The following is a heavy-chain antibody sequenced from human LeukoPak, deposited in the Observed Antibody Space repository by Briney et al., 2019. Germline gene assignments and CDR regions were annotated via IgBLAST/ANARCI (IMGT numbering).Heavy chain of an antibody. CDR1: GGSFSGYY. V-gene: IGHV4-34*01. CDR3: ARITGTTKVDY. Sequence: SETLSLTCAVYGGSFSGYYWSWIRQPPGKGLEWIGEINHSGSTNYNPSLKSRVTISVDTSKNQFSLKLSSVTAADTAVYYCARITGTTKVDYWGQGNLVTVSS. D-gene: IGHD1-7*01. CDR2: INHSGST. J-gene: IGHJ4*02.